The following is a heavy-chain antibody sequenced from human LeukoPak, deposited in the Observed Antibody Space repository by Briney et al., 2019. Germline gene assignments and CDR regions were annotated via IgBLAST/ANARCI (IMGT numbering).Heavy chain of an antibody. CDR1: GGSISSGGYY. D-gene: IGHD1-7*01. Sequence: SQTPSLTCTVSGGSISSGGYYWSWIRQHPGKGLEWIGYIYYSGSTYYNPSLKSRVTISVDTSKNQFSLKLSSVTAADTAVYYCARGITGTYYFDYWGQGTLVTVSS. V-gene: IGHV4-31*03. J-gene: IGHJ4*02. CDR3: ARGITGTYYFDY. CDR2: IYYSGST.